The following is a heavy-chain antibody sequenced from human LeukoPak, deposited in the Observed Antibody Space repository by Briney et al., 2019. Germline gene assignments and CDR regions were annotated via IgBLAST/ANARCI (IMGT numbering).Heavy chain of an antibody. Sequence: GGSLRLSCAASGFTFSSYWMTWVRQAPGQGLEFVANIKEDGTVKYYVDSVKGRFTISRDNAKNSLYLQMNSLRAEDTAVYYCARRYSSGWSIDCWGQGTLVTVSS. CDR2: IKEDGTVK. CDR1: GFTFSSYW. J-gene: IGHJ4*02. CDR3: ARRYSSGWSIDC. V-gene: IGHV3-7*05. D-gene: IGHD6-19*01.